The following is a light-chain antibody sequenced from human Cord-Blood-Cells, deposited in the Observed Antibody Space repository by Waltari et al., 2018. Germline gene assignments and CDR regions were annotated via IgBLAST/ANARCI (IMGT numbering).Light chain of an antibody. CDR2: WAS. CDR1: QSVLYSSNNKNY. Sequence: DIVMTQSPDSLAVSLGERATINCKSSQSVLYSSNNKNYLAWYQQKPGQPPKLLIYWASTRESGVPDRFSGSGSWTGFTLTISSLQAEDVAVYYCQQYYSTPYTFGQGTKLEIK. V-gene: IGKV4-1*01. J-gene: IGKJ2*01. CDR3: QQYYSTPYT.